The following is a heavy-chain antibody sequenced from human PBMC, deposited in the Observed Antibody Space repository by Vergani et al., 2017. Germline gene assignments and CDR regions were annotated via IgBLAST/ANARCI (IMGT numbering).Heavy chain of an antibody. V-gene: IGHV4-61*02. D-gene: IGHD5-18*01. CDR1: GGPFSGGSHY. CDR2: IYNTGGT. CDR3: VRQGYAYGYFDS. Sequence: QVQLKESGPGLVGPSETLSLTCTVSGGPFSGGSHYWSWIRQSAGKGLEWIGRIYNTGGTNYDPSLKTRVTMSVDTSKNQFSLKLTSVTAADTSVYYCVRQGYAYGYFDSWGHGILVTVSS. J-gene: IGHJ4*01.